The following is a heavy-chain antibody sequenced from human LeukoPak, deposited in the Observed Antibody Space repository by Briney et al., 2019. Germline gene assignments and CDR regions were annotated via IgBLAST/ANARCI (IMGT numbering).Heavy chain of an antibody. CDR1: GFTFSNYG. V-gene: IGHV3-33*06. Sequence: GTSLRLSCAASGFTFSNYGMHWVRQAPGKGLEWVAAIWYDGSNKYYADSVKGRFTISRDNSKNTLYLQMNSLRAEDTAVYYCAKDLLLWFGEYPDYWGQGTLVTVSS. D-gene: IGHD3-10*01. J-gene: IGHJ4*02. CDR3: AKDLLLWFGEYPDY. CDR2: IWYDGSNK.